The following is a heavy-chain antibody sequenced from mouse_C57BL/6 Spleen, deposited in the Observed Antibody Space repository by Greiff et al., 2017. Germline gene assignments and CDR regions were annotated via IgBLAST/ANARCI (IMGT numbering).Heavy chain of an antibody. D-gene: IGHD1-1*01. CDR3: AGGNYGNSDDYFDY. CDR1: GYAFSSYW. Sequence: VQLQQSGAELVKPGASVKISCKASGYAFSSYWMNWVKQRPGKGLEWIGQIYPGDGDTNYNGKFKGKATLTADKSSSTAYMQLSSLTSEDSAVYFCAGGNYGNSDDYFDYWGQGTSLTVSS. J-gene: IGHJ2*02. V-gene: IGHV1-80*01. CDR2: IYPGDGDT.